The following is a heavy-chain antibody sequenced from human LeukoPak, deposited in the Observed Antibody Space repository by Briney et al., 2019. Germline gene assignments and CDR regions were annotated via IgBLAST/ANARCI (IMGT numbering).Heavy chain of an antibody. CDR3: ARSQWLYPGDAFDI. CDR1: GGSISSYY. J-gene: IGHJ3*02. D-gene: IGHD6-19*01. Sequence: SETLSLNCTVSGGSISSYYWSWIRQPPGKGLEWIGYIYYSGSTNYNPSLKSRVTISVATSKNRFSLKLSSVTAADTAVYYCARSQWLYPGDAFDIWGQGTMVTVSS. CDR2: IYYSGST. V-gene: IGHV4-59*08.